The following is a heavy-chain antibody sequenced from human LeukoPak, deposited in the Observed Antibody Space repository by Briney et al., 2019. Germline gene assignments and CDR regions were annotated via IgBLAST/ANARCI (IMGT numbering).Heavy chain of an antibody. D-gene: IGHD3-10*01. CDR3: ARVRGDYYYGMDV. CDR2: IYADGRT. Sequence: GGSLRLSCAASGFSVNVDYFNWVRQAPGKGLEWVSIIYADGRTFYADSVKGRFVVSRDISKNTAYLQMNSLGDEDTAVYYCARVRGDYYYGMDVWGQGTSVTVS. J-gene: IGHJ6*02. V-gene: IGHV3-66*01. CDR1: GFSVNVDY.